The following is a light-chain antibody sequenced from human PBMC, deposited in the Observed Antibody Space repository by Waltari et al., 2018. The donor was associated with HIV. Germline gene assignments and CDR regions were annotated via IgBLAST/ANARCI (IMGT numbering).Light chain of an antibody. CDR3: AAWDDSLHGVV. Sequence: QSALTQPRSVSGSPGQSVTISCTGTSSDVGGYNYVSWYQQHPGKAPKLMIYDVSKRPSGVPDRFSGSKSGTSASLAISGLQSEDEADYYCAAWDDSLHGVVFGGGTKLTVL. CDR2: DVS. CDR1: SSDVGGYNY. V-gene: IGLV2-11*01. J-gene: IGLJ2*01.